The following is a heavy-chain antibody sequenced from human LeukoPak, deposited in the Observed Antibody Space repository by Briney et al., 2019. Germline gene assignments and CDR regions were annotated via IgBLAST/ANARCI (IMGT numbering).Heavy chain of an antibody. D-gene: IGHD3-3*01. CDR2: INTDGSST. J-gene: IGHJ3*02. Sequence: PGGSLRLSCAASGFTFSSYWMHWVRQAPGKGLVWVSRINTDGSSTSYADSVKGRFTISRDNAKNTLYLQMNSLRAEDTAVYYCARVRLRFLGDAFGIWGQGTMVTVSS. V-gene: IGHV3-74*01. CDR3: ARVRLRFLGDAFGI. CDR1: GFTFSSYW.